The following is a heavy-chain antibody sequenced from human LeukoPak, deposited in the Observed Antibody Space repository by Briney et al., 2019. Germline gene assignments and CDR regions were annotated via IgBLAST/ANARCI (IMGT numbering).Heavy chain of an antibody. D-gene: IGHD3-16*01. V-gene: IGHV3-48*03. J-gene: IGHJ6*03. CDR3: ARVSAWGGYYYMDV. CDR2: ISSSGSTI. CDR1: GFTFSSYE. Sequence: GGSLRLSCAASGFTFSSYEMNWVRQAPGKGLEWVSYISSSGSTIYYADSVKGRFTISRDNAKNSLYLQMNSLRAEDTAVYCCARVSAWGGYYYMDVGGKGTTVSVSS.